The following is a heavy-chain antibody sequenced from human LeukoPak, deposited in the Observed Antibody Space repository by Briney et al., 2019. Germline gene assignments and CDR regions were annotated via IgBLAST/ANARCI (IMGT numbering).Heavy chain of an antibody. J-gene: IGHJ4*02. CDR1: GFTFSTYA. V-gene: IGHV3-23*01. CDR2: ISGGAGST. D-gene: IGHD3-10*01. Sequence: PGGSLRLSCTASGFTFSTYAMTWVRQAPGKELEWVSSISGGAGSTYYADSVKGRFTISRANSENTLYLQMHSLRAEDTAVYYCAKDLVTGSLDYWGLGTLVTVSS. CDR3: AKDLVTGSLDY.